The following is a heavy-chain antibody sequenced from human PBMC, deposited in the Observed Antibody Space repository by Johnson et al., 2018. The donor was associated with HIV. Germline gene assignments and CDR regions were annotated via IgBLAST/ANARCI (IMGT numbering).Heavy chain of an antibody. V-gene: IGHV3-11*04. CDR3: VRGGSDAFDI. CDR2: ISSSGSTI. CDR1: GFTFNDYY. Sequence: QVQLVESGGGLVKPGGSLRLSCAASGFTFNDYYMTWIRQAPGKGLEWVSYISSSGSTIYYADSVKGRFTISSDTAKNSLYLQMNSLSPGDTAVYYCVRGGSDAFDIWGQGTMVTVSS. D-gene: IGHD3-10*01. J-gene: IGHJ3*02.